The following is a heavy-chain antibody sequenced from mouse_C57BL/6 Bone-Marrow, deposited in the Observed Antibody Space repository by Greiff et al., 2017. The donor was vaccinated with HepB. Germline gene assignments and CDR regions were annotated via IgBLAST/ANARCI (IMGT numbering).Heavy chain of an antibody. V-gene: IGHV1-47*01. CDR1: GYTFTTYP. CDR2: FHPYNDDT. D-gene: IGHD1-1*01. CDR3: ARGYGSSYAWFAY. J-gene: IGHJ3*01. Sequence: QVHVKQSGAELVKPGASVKMSCKASGYTFTTYPIEWMKQNHGKSLEWIGNFHPYNDDTKYNEKFKGKATLTVEKSSSTVYLELSRLTSDDSAVYYCARGYGSSYAWFAYWGQGTLVTVSA.